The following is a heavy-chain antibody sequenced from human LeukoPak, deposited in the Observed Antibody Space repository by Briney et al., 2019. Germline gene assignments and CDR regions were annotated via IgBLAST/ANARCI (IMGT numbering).Heavy chain of an antibody. CDR3: ARASLVYYDILTGYYSP. J-gene: IGHJ5*02. Sequence: SETLSLTCTVSGGSISSYYWSWIRQPAGKGLEWIGRIYTSGSTNYNPSLKSRVTMSVDTSKNQFSLKLSSVTAADTAVYYCARASLVYYDILTGYYSPWGQGTLVTVSS. CDR2: IYTSGST. V-gene: IGHV4-4*07. D-gene: IGHD3-9*01. CDR1: GGSISSYY.